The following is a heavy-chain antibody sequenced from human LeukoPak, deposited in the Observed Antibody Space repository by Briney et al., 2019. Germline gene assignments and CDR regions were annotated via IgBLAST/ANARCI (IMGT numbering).Heavy chain of an antibody. Sequence: ASVKVSCKASGYTFTSYYMHWVRQAPGQGLEWMGIINPSGGSTRYVQKFQGRVTMTRDTSTSTVYMELSSLRSEYTAVYYCWVRGSPFDPWGQGTLVTVSS. CDR3: WVRGSPFDP. V-gene: IGHV1-46*01. CDR2: INPSGGST. CDR1: GYTFTSYY. D-gene: IGHD3-10*01. J-gene: IGHJ5*02.